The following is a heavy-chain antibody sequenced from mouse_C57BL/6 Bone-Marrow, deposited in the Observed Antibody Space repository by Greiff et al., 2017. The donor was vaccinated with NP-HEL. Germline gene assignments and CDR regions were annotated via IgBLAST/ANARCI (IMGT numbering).Heavy chain of an antibody. J-gene: IGHJ3*01. CDR1: GYSFTDYT. D-gene: IGHD1-1*01. CDR2: INPNYGTT. V-gene: IGHV1-39*01. Sequence: EVQLQESGPELVKPGASVKISCKASGYSFTDYTMTWVKQSNGKSLEWIGVINPNYGTTSYNQKFKGKATLTVDQSSSTAYMQLNSLTSEDSAVYYCAPYGSRAWFAYWGQGTLVTVSA. CDR3: APYGSRAWFAY.